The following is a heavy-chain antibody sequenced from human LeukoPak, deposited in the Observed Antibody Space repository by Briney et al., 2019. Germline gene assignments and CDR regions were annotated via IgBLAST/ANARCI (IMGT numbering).Heavy chain of an antibody. CDR1: GYSISSGYY. Sequence: ASETLSLTCTVSGYSISSGYYWGWIRPPPGKGLEWTGSIDHSGSTYYNPSLKSRITISVDTSKNQFSLKLSSVTAADTAVYYCARHRSGWLQSSFDYWGQGTLVTVSS. CDR3: ARHRSGWLQSSFDY. J-gene: IGHJ4*02. V-gene: IGHV4-38-2*02. D-gene: IGHD5-24*01. CDR2: IDHSGST.